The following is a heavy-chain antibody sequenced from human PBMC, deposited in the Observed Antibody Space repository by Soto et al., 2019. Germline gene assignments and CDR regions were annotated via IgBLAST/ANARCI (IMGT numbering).Heavy chain of an antibody. CDR1: GASISSSY. Sequence: PSETLSLTCTVSGASISSSYWSWIRQPPGKGMEWIGYISQRGRPNFNPSLMGRVTISVDTSKNEFSLRLNSVTAADTAVYYCARVRGDSGSYYFDFWGLGILVTVSS. CDR2: ISQRGRP. CDR3: ARVRGDSGSYYFDF. V-gene: IGHV4-59*01. J-gene: IGHJ4*02. D-gene: IGHD3-10*01.